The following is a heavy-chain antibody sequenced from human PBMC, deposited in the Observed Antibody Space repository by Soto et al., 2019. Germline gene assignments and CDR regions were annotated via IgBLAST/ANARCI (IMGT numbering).Heavy chain of an antibody. CDR1: GFTFSSYW. J-gene: IGHJ6*01. Sequence: PGGSLRLSCAASGFTFSSYWMHWVRQAPGKGLVWASRINSDGSSTSYAGSVKGRFTISRDNAKNTLYLQMNSLRAEDTAVYYCASSGEYYYDSSGYPSSMDVWGKGPRSPSPQ. CDR3: ASSGEYYYDSSGYPSSMDV. CDR2: INSDGSST. D-gene: IGHD3-22*01. V-gene: IGHV3-74*01.